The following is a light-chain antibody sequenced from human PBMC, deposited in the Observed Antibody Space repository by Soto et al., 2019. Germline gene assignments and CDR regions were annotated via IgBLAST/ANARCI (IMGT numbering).Light chain of an antibody. J-gene: IGLJ1*01. CDR1: SSDISADNY. CDR2: EVA. V-gene: IGLV2-14*01. CDR3: SSYTSNSFYV. Sequence: SALTQPASVSGSPGQSITISCTRTSSDISADNYVSWYQQHPGKAPKLIIYEVADRPSGLSNRFSGSKSGNTASLTISRLQPEDEADYYCSSYTSNSFYVFGTGTKV.